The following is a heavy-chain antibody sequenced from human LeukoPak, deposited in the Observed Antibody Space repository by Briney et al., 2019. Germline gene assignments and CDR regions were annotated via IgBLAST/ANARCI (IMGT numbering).Heavy chain of an antibody. CDR2: LNEDGSTT. D-gene: IGHD1-7*01. J-gene: IGHJ4*02. Sequence: PGGSLRLSCAASEFTFSDYAMSWVRQAPGKGLEWVSGLNEDGSTTFYADSVQGRFTIARDNPKNMLYLQMNSLRAEDTAVYYCVKDYPRIGVTGSTSFFDYWGQGALVTVSS. CDR1: EFTFSDYA. CDR3: VKDYPRIGVTGSTSFFDY. V-gene: IGHV3-23*01.